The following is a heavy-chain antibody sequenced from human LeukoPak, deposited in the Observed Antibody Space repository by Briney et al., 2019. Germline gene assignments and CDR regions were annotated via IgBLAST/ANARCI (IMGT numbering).Heavy chain of an antibody. J-gene: IGHJ4*02. Sequence: SETLSLTCTVSGDSISNYYWSWIRQTAGKGLEWIGRVSTSGSTNYNPSLKSRVTMSVDTSKNQFSLKLSSVTTADTAVYYCARNPVSGTNPKFDYWGQGTLVTVSS. D-gene: IGHD1-1*01. V-gene: IGHV4-4*07. CDR2: VSTSGST. CDR3: ARNPVSGTNPKFDY. CDR1: GDSISNYY.